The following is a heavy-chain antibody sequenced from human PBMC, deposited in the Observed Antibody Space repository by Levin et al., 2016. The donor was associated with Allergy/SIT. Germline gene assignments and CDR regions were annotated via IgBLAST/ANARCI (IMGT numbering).Heavy chain of an antibody. D-gene: IGHD3-3*01. J-gene: IGHJ5*01. V-gene: IGHV1-2*02. CDR1: DTPSPAI. Sequence: ASVKSPARLLDTPSPAIIYTGCDRPLDQGLEWVGWVDPNSGGTNYAEPFQGRVTMTTDTSINTAYMELRRLTSDDTAVYYCARVSRFLGWFDSWGQGTLVTVSS. CDR3: ARVSRFLGWFDS. CDR2: VDPNSGGT.